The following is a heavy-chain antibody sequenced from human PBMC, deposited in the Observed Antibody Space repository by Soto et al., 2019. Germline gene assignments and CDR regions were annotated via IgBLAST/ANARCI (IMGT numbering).Heavy chain of an antibody. CDR2: ISYDGSNK. CDR3: ARDGDCSGGSCYSRGGYFAY. V-gene: IGHV3-30-3*01. D-gene: IGHD2-15*01. CDR1: GFTFSSYA. Sequence: QVQLVESGGGVVQPGRSLRLSCAASGFTFSSYAMHWVRQAPGKGLEWVAVISYDGSNKYYADSVKGRFTISRDNSKNTLDLQMNGLRAEDTAVYYCARDGDCSGGSCYSRGGYFAYGGQGTLVTVSS. J-gene: IGHJ4*02.